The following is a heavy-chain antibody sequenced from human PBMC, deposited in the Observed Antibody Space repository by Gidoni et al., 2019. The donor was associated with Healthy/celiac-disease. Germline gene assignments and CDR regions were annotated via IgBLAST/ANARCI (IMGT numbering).Heavy chain of an antibody. CDR3: AKELNHFDY. CDR2: MSGSGGST. CDR1: GFTFSSYA. J-gene: IGHJ4*02. Sequence: EVQLLASGGGLVQPGGSLRLSCAASGFTFSSYARSWVRQAPGQGLEWVSAMSGSGGSTYYADSVKCRFTISSDNSKNTLYLQMNSLGAEDTAVYYCAKELNHFDYWGQGTLVTVSS. V-gene: IGHV3-23*01.